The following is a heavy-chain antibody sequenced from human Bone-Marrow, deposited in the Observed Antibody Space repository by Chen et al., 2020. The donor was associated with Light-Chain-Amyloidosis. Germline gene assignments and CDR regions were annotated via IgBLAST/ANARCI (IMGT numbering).Heavy chain of an antibody. CDR1: GGSISSSNW. CDR2: IYHSGST. D-gene: IGHD2-15*01. CDR3: ARVILAATVFDY. J-gene: IGHJ4*02. V-gene: IGHV4-4*02. Sequence: QVQLQESGPGLVKPSGTLSLTCAVSGGSISSSNWWSWVRQPPGKGLEWIGEIYHSGSTNYKPTLMGRVTISVDKSQNPFSLTLGSVTAADTAVYYCARVILAATVFDYWGQGTLVTVSS.